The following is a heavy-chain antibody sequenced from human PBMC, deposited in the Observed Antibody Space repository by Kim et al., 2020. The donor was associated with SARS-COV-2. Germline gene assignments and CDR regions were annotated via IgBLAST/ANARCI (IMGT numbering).Heavy chain of an antibody. CDR1: GGSFSGYY. D-gene: IGHD3-10*01. CDR2: INHSGST. J-gene: IGHJ3*02. V-gene: IGHV4-34*01. CDR3: ARRPIWFGELFGAFDI. Sequence: SETLSLTCAVYGGSFSGYYWSWIRQPPGKGLEWIGEINHSGSTNYNPSLKSRVTISVDTSKNQFSLKLSSVTAADTAVYYCARRPIWFGELFGAFDIWGQGTMVTVSS.